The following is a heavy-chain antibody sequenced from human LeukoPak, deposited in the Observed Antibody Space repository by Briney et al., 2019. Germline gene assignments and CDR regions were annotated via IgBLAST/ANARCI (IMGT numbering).Heavy chain of an antibody. D-gene: IGHD3-22*01. V-gene: IGHV3-53*04. CDR3: VYFDAIMATGDY. Sequence: PGGSLRLSCAASGFTVSSDHMNWVRQAPGKGLEWVSVLYSGGSTYYADSVKGRFTISRHDSQNTLYLQTNSLRADDTAVYYCVYFDAIMATGDYWGQGTLVTVSS. CDR2: LYSGGST. CDR1: GFTVSSDH. J-gene: IGHJ4*02.